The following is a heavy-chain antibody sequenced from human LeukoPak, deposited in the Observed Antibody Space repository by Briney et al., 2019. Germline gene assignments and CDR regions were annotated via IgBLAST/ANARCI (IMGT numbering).Heavy chain of an antibody. CDR1: GYTFTDYY. CDR3: ARASSWYYFDY. D-gene: IGHD6-13*01. V-gene: IGHV1-46*01. CDR2: INPSGGST. Sequence: GASVKVSCKASGYTFTDYYMHWVRQAPGQGLEWMGVINPSGGSTNHAQKFQGRVTMARGTSTSTVYMELSGLSSEDTAVYYCARASSWYYFDYWGQGTLVTVSS. J-gene: IGHJ4*02.